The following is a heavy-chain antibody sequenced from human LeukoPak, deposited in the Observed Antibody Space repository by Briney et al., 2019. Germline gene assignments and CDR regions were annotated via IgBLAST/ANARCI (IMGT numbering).Heavy chain of an antibody. Sequence: PGRSLRLSCAASGFTFSSYGMHWVRQAPGKGLEWVAVIWYDGSNKYYADSVKGRFTISRDNSKNTLYLQMNSLRAEDTGVYYCAREITSGYSSSRYYFDYWGQGTLVTVSS. V-gene: IGHV3-33*01. CDR1: GFTFSSYG. J-gene: IGHJ4*02. CDR2: IWYDGSNK. D-gene: IGHD6-13*01. CDR3: AREITSGYSSSRYYFDY.